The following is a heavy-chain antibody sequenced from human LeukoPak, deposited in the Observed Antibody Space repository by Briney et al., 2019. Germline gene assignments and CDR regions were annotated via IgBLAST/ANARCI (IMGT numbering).Heavy chain of an antibody. V-gene: IGHV1-18*01. CDR2: ISAYNGNT. Sequence: ASVKVSCKASGYTFTSYGISWMRQAPGQGLEWMGWISAYNGNTNYAQKLQGRVTMTTDTSTSTAYMELRSLRSDDTAVYYCAREGTYCSGGSCYLLPDYWGQGTLVTVSS. D-gene: IGHD2-15*01. J-gene: IGHJ4*02. CDR3: AREGTYCSGGSCYLLPDY. CDR1: GYTFTSYG.